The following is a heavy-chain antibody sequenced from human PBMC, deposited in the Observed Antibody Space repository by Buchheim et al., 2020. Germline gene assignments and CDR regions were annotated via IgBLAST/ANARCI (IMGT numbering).Heavy chain of an antibody. D-gene: IGHD6-13*01. J-gene: IGHJ4*02. V-gene: IGHV3-23*01. CDR3: AKDGFWSSSWSFPDY. CDR2: ISGSGTGT. CDR1: GFTFSDYA. Sequence: EVQLLESGGGLVQPGGSLRLSCASSGFTFSDYAMSWVRQAPGKGLEWVSAISGSGTGTYSADSVKGRFTISRDNSKSTLYLQMNSLRAEDTAVYYCAKDGFWSSSWSFPDYWGQGTL.